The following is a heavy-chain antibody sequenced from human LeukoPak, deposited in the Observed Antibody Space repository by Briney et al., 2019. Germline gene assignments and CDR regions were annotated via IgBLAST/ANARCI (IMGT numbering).Heavy chain of an antibody. V-gene: IGHV3-74*01. D-gene: IGHD5-24*01. CDR2: INSDGSST. J-gene: IGHJ4*02. CDR3: ARYGDGYDFDY. Sequence: GGSLRLSCAASGFTFSSYWMHWVRQAPGKGLVWVSRINSDGSSTSYADSVKGRFTISKDNAKNTLYLQMNSLRAEDTAVYYCARYGDGYDFDYWGQGTLVTVSS. CDR1: GFTFSSYW.